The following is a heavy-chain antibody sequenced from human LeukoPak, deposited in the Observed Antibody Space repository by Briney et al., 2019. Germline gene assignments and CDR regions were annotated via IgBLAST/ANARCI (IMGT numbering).Heavy chain of an antibody. J-gene: IGHJ4*02. CDR2: INLNSGGT. D-gene: IGHD4-23*01. CDR3: VRDRATVATPYFDY. Sequence: ASVKVSCKSSGFTFTGYYINWVRQAPGQGLGWMGWINLNSGGTNYAQKFQGWVTMTRDTSISTAYMELHRLSSDDTAAYFCVRDRATVATPYFDYWGQGTQVTVPS. V-gene: IGHV1-2*04. CDR1: GFTFTGYY.